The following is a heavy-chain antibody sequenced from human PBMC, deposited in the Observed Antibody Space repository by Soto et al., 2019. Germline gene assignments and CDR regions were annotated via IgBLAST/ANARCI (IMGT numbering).Heavy chain of an antibody. V-gene: IGHV4-59*02. D-gene: IGHD6-19*01. J-gene: IGHJ4*02. CDR1: GGSVSGFY. CDR3: ARAPGLGVAHIAY. CDR2: IFHSGTT. Sequence: QVQLQESGPGLVRPSETLSVTCSVSGGSVSGFYWSWIRQPPGKGMRWIGYIFHSGTTNYHPSLKSRVSISVDTSKGQISLRLTSVTAADTAVYYFARAPGLGVAHIAYWSQGTLVTVSS.